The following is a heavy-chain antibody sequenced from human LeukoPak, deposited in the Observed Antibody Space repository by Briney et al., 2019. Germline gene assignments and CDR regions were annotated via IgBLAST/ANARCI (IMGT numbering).Heavy chain of an antibody. J-gene: IGHJ3*02. CDR1: GFTFSSYS. D-gene: IGHD1-26*01. CDR2: IYSGGST. Sequence: GGSLRLSCAASGFTFSSYSMSWVRQAPGKGLEWVSVIYSGGSTYYADSVKGRFTISRDNSKNTLYLQMNSLRAEDTAVYYCARDRAVGGHHAFDIWGQGTMVTVSS. V-gene: IGHV3-53*01. CDR3: ARDRAVGGHHAFDI.